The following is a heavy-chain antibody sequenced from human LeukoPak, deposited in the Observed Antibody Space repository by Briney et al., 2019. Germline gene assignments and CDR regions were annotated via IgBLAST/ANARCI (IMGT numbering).Heavy chain of an antibody. V-gene: IGHV4-4*08. CDR1: GGSISSYY. Sequence: SETLSLTCTVSGGSISSYYWSWIRQPPGKGLEWIGRIYTSGSTNYNPSLKSRVTISVDTSKNQFSLKLSSVTAADTAVYYCAREPLPKVASFDPWGQGTLVTVSS. CDR2: IYTSGST. CDR3: AREPLPKVASFDP. J-gene: IGHJ5*02. D-gene: IGHD2-15*01.